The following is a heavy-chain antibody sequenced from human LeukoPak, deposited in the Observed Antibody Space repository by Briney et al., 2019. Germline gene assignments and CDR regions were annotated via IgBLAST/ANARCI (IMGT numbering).Heavy chain of an antibody. V-gene: IGHV3-9*01. D-gene: IGHD3-16*01. CDR2: ISWNCGSI. J-gene: IGHJ5*02. CDR1: GFTFDDYA. CDR3: AKSTITFGGVSGNWFDP. Sequence: GRSLRLSCAASGFTFDDYAMHWVRQAPGKGLEWASGISWNCGSIGYADSVKGRFTISRDNAKNSLYLQMNSLRAEDTALYYCAKSTITFGGVSGNWFDPWGQGTLVTVSS.